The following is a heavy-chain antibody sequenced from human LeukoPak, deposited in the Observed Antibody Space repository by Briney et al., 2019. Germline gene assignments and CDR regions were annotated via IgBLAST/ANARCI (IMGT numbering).Heavy chain of an antibody. CDR3: ARNRVGFHYADAFDM. CDR2: IHYDGSEK. D-gene: IGHD5-24*01. Sequence: GGSLRLSCVASGFSLINSDMHWVRQAPGKGLEWVAFIHYDGSEKRYADSLKGRFTISGDNSKNTLYLQMNSLRGEDAAVYYCARNRVGFHYADAFDMWGQGTMVTVSS. CDR1: GFSLINSD. V-gene: IGHV3-30*02. J-gene: IGHJ3*02.